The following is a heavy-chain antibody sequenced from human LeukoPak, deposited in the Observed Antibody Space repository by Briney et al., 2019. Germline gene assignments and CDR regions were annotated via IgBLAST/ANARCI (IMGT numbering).Heavy chain of an antibody. V-gene: IGHV3-43*02. CDR1: GFTFDDYA. J-gene: IGHJ4*02. Sequence: GGSLRLSCAASGFTFDDYAMHWVRQAPGKGLEWVSLISGDGGSTYYADSVKGRFTISRDNSKNTLYLQMNSLRAEDTAVYYCAKGGSGSYSGFDYWGQGTLVTVSS. CDR2: ISGDGGST. D-gene: IGHD1-26*01. CDR3: AKGGSGSYSGFDY.